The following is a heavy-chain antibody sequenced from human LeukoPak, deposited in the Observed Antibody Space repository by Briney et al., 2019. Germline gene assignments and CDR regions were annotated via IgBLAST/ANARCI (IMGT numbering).Heavy chain of an antibody. J-gene: IGHJ4*02. V-gene: IGHV4-34*01. D-gene: IGHD3-16*02. CDR3: ARTYYDYVWGSYRYTAKAFDY. CDR2: INHSGST. CDR1: GGSISSYY. Sequence: SETLSLTCTVSGGSISSYYWSWIRQPPGKGLEWIGEINHSGSTNYNPSLKSRVTISVDTSKNQFSLKLSSVTAADTAVYYCARTYYDYVWGSYRYTAKAFDYWGQGTLVTVSS.